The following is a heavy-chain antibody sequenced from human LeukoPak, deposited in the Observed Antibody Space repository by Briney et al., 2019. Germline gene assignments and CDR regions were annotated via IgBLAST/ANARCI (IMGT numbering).Heavy chain of an antibody. CDR1: GGSFSGYY. Sequence: SETLSLTCAAYGGSFSGYYWSWIRQPPGKGLEWIGEINHSGSTNYNPSLKSRVTISVDTSKNQFSLKLSSVTAADTAVYYCARLRVSPHTERAKYYFDYWGQGTLVTVSS. V-gene: IGHV4-34*01. CDR3: ARLRVSPHTERAKYYFDY. CDR2: INHSGST. D-gene: IGHD5-24*01. J-gene: IGHJ4*02.